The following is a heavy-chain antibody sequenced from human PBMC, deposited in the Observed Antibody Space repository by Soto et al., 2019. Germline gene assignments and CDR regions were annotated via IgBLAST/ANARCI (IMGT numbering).Heavy chain of an antibody. Sequence: AAVEVSCTASGYTFTSDGISWVRQAPGQGLEGMGWISAYNGNTNYAQKLQCRVTMTTDTSTSTAYMELRSLRSDDTAVYYCARDLDRSATYYDFWSGYPRFDYWGQGTLVTVAS. CDR2: ISAYNGNT. D-gene: IGHD3-3*01. CDR1: GYTFTSDG. J-gene: IGHJ4*02. V-gene: IGHV1-18*01. CDR3: ARDLDRSATYYDFWSGYPRFDY.